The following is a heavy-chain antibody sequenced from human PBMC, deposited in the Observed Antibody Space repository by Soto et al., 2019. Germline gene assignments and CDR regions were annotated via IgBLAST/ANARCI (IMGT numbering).Heavy chain of an antibody. D-gene: IGHD1-26*01. J-gene: IGHJ6*03. CDR3: ARRFGGNYYYYMDV. CDR2: ISAYNGNT. V-gene: IGHV1-18*01. CDR1: GYTLTSYG. Sequence: GVPVKVSCKASGYTLTSYGIGWVRQAPGQGLEWMGWISAYNGNTNYAQKLQGRVTMTTDTSTSTAYMELRSLRSDDTAVYYCARRFGGNYYYYMDVWGKGTTVTVSS.